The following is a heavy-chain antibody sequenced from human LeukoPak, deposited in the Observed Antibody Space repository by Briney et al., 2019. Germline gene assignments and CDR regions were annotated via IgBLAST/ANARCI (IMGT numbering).Heavy chain of an antibody. CDR3: ARGELIRVATISNWFDP. J-gene: IGHJ5*02. V-gene: IGHV4-34*01. CDR1: GGSFSGYY. CDR2: INHSGST. D-gene: IGHD5-12*01. Sequence: SETLSLTCAVYGGSFSGYYWSWIRQPPGKGLEWIGEINHSGSTNYNPSLKSRVTISVDTSKKQFSLKLSSVTAADTAVYYCARGELIRVATISNWFDPWGQGTLVTVSS.